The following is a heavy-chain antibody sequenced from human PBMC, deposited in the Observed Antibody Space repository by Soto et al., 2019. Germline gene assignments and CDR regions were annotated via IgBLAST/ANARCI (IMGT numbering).Heavy chain of an antibody. Sequence: QVQLVQSGAEVRKPGASVKVSCKASGYTFTSYDINWLRQTTGEGLVWMGWMNPNSDNTIYAPKFQGRVTMTRNTSTNTAYMELRSLTSDDTAVYYRARVKYILNVPEPLDSWGQGTVVTVSS. J-gene: IGHJ4*02. D-gene: IGHD6-6*01. CDR3: ARVKYILNVPEPLDS. CDR1: GYTFTSYD. V-gene: IGHV1-8*01. CDR2: MNPNSDNT.